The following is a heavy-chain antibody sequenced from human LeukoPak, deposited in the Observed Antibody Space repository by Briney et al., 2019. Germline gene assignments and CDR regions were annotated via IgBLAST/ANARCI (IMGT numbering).Heavy chain of an antibody. CDR1: GGYINSHY. CDR3: ARVDLGGSGYFFDL. D-gene: IGHD3-22*01. CDR2: ISYTGSA. J-gene: IGHJ4*02. V-gene: IGHV4-59*11. Sequence: MPSETLSLTCTVSGGYINSHYWGWIRQPPGKVLEYIGYISYTGSAIYGPSLESRVTISIDTSKKEFSLNLRSVNTADTAVYYCARVDLGGSGYFFDLWGQGALVTVSS.